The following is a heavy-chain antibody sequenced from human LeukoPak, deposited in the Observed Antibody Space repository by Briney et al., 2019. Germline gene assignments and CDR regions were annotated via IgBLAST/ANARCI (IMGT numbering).Heavy chain of an antibody. V-gene: IGHV3-30*13. CDR1: GFTFSSYS. J-gene: IGHJ3*02. CDR2: ISYDGSNQ. D-gene: IGHD3-22*01. CDR3: ARGGYYYDSSGGAFDI. Sequence: GGSLRLSCAASGFTFSSYSMNWVRQAPGKGLEWVTLISYDGSNQFYADSVKGRLTISRDNSKNRLYLQMNSLRTEDTAVYYCARGGYYYDSSGGAFDIWGQGTVVTVSS.